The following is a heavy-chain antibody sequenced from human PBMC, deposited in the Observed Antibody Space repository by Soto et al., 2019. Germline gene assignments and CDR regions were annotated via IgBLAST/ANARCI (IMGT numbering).Heavy chain of an antibody. D-gene: IGHD5-12*01. Sequence: GGSLRLSCAASGFTFSDYGMHWVRQAPGKGLEWVTVIAYDGSNKYYADSVKGRFTISRDNSKNILYLQMDRLRAEDTAVYYCAKNHQRAPSRDGYNLIDYWGQGTLVTVSS. CDR2: IAYDGSNK. CDR3: AKNHQRAPSRDGYNLIDY. CDR1: GFTFSDYG. V-gene: IGHV3-30*18. J-gene: IGHJ4*02.